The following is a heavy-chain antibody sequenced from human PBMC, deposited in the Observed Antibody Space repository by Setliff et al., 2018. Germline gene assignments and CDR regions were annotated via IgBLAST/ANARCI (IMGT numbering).Heavy chain of an antibody. CDR1: GASISTTYYY. CDR2: IYQNGIT. Sequence: SETLSLTCSVSGASISTTYYYWDWIRQSPEKGLEWIGTIYQNGITYYNPSVKSRVTISVDKSKNHFSLKLSSVTAADTSVYYCARGPEMAAIDYWGQGTLVTVSS. CDR3: ARGPEMAAIDY. J-gene: IGHJ4*02. V-gene: IGHV4-39*02. D-gene: IGHD3-10*01.